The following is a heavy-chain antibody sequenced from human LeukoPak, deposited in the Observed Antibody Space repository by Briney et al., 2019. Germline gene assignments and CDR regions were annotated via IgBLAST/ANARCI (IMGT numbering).Heavy chain of an antibody. V-gene: IGHV4-59*01. CDR1: GGSISSYY. Sequence: SETLSLTCTVSGGSISSYYWGWIRQPPGKGLEWIGCIYYTGSTNYNPSLKSRVTISVDTSKNQFSLKLSSVTAADTAVYYCATGRAYSSVDYWGQGTLVTVSS. D-gene: IGHD6-19*01. CDR2: IYYTGST. J-gene: IGHJ4*02. CDR3: ATGRAYSSVDY.